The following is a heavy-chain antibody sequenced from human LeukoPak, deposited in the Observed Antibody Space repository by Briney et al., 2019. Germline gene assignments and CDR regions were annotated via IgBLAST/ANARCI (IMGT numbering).Heavy chain of an antibody. CDR1: GLTFYTYA. CDR3: CTSPSFGSSWYQFNY. D-gene: IGHD6-13*01. J-gene: IGHJ4*02. Sequence: GGSLRLSCSVSGLTFYTYAMSWVRQAPGKGLEWVSAISGRDGRTYYTDSVKGRFTISRDNSKNTLYLQMNSLRAEDTAVYYCCTSPSFGSSWYQFNYWGQGALVTVSS. CDR2: ISGRDGRT. V-gene: IGHV3-23*01.